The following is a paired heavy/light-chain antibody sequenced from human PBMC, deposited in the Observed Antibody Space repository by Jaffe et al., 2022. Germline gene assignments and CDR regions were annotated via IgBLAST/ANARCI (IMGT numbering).Heavy chain of an antibody. J-gene: IGHJ5*02. CDR3: ARHSGMGSRVSPSGS. Sequence: DVQLVQSGAEVRKAGESLKISCKGSGYSFTNYWIAWVRQIPGKGLESMGIIYPSDSDTRYSPSFQGHVTISADKSISTAYLQWSSLEVSDTAMYYCARHSGMGSRVSPSGSWGQGTLVTVSS. V-gene: IGHV5-51*01. CDR2: IYPSDSDT. CDR1: GYSFTNYW. D-gene: IGHD1-26*01.
Light chain of an antibody. CDR2: GAS. V-gene: IGKV3-20*01. J-gene: IGKJ1*01. CDR1: QTVSSNY. CDR3: QHYGSSPWT. Sequence: EIVLTQSPDTLSLSPGERATLSCRASQTVSSNYLAWYQQKPGQAPRLLIYGASSRATGIPDRFSGSGSGTDFSLTISRLEPEDFAVYYCQHYGSSPWTFGQGTKVEI.